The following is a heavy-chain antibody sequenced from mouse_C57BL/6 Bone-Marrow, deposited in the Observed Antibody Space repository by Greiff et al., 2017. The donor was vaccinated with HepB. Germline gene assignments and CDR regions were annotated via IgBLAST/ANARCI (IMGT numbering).Heavy chain of an antibody. CDR1: GFTFSSYA. D-gene: IGHD2-2*01. CDR2: ISDGGSYT. CDR3: ARAGYPYFDY. V-gene: IGHV5-4*03. Sequence: EVKVVESGGGLVKPGGSLKLSCAASGFTFSSYAMSWVRQTPDKRLEWVATISDGGSYTYYPDNVKGRFTISRDNAKNNLYLQMSHLKSEDTAMYYCARAGYPYFDYWGQGTTLTVSS. J-gene: IGHJ2*01.